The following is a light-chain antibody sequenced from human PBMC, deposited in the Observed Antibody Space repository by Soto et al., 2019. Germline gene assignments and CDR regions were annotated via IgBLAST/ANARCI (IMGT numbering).Light chain of an antibody. CDR1: QSISSW. J-gene: IGKJ1*01. V-gene: IGKV1-5*01. CDR3: QQYKSYWT. CDR2: DGS. Sequence: DIQMTKSPSTLSASVGDRVTITCRASQSISSWLAWNQQKPGKAPKLLVYDGSSLESGVPSRFSGSGAGTEVTLSLSSLQADDFATYYCQQYKSYWTFGQGTKVEIK.